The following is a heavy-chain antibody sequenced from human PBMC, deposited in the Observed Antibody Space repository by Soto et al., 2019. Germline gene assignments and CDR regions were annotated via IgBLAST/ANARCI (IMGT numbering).Heavy chain of an antibody. CDR1: GDTFTGYY. CDR3: ARGSPIRFLEWLLPQDLFDP. Sequence: SVKVSCKTSGDTFTGYYMHWVRQAPGQGLEWMGWINPNSGGTNYAQKFQGWVTMTRDTSISTAYMELSRLRSDATAVYYCARGSPIRFLEWLLPQDLFDPWGQGTLVTVSS. D-gene: IGHD3-3*01. V-gene: IGHV1-2*04. CDR2: INPNSGGT. J-gene: IGHJ5*02.